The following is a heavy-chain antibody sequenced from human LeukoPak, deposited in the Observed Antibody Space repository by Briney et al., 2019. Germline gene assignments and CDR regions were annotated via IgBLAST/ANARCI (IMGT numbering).Heavy chain of an antibody. V-gene: IGHV3-7*01. CDR3: SRVQLEGDSSRYRSFDY. Sequence: PGGSLRLSCAVSGFTFNNYWMTSVRQVPGKGLEWVATIKQDGTENYYVDSVNGRFAISRDNAKNSLYLLMNSLRGEDTAVYYCSRVQLEGDSSRYRSFDYWGQGTLVTVSS. CDR2: IKQDGTEN. CDR1: GFTFNNYW. J-gene: IGHJ4*02. D-gene: IGHD3-22*01.